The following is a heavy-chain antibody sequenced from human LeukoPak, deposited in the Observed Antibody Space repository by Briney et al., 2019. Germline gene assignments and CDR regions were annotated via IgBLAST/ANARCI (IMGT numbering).Heavy chain of an antibody. V-gene: IGHV4-38-2*02. J-gene: IGHJ6*04. CDR2: IYHSGST. CDR3: ARDGITMVRGVTSYGMDV. CDR1: GYSISSGYY. Sequence: SDTLSLTCAVSGYSISSGYYWGWIRPPPGKGLEWIGCIYHSGSTYYNPSLKSRVTISGDTSKNQFSLKLSSVTAADTAVYYCARDGITMVRGVTSYGMDVWGKGTTVTVSS. D-gene: IGHD3-10*01.